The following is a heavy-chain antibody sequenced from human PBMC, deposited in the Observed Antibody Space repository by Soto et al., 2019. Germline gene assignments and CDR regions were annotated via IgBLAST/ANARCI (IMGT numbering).Heavy chain of an antibody. CDR3: ARNSSTWSDF. Sequence: QVHLVQSAAEVKKPGASVKVSCKTSGYSFTNYGISWVRQAPGQGLQWMGWISVYYGYSNYAQKFQDRVTLTTDTSTSTAYMALRNLRSDDPAVYYCARNSSTWSDFWGQGTLVTVSS. D-gene: IGHD6-13*01. J-gene: IGHJ4*02. V-gene: IGHV1-18*01. CDR1: GYSFTNYG. CDR2: ISVYYGYS.